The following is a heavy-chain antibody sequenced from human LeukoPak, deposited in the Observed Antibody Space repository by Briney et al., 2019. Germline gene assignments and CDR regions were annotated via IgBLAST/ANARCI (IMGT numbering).Heavy chain of an antibody. V-gene: IGHV3-23*01. CDR2: ISGSGGST. CDR3: GKAPFWLPGSYPPP. J-gene: IGHJ5*02. CDR1: GFTFSSYA. D-gene: IGHD3-10*01. Sequence: GGSLRLSCAASGFTFSSYAMSWVRQAPGKGLEWVSAISGSGGSTYYADSVKGRFTISRDNSKNTLYLQMNSLRAEDTAVYYWGKAPFWLPGSYPPPWGQETLVTFSS.